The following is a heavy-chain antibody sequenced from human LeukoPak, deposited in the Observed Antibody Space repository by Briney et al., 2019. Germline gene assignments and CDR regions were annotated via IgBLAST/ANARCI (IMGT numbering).Heavy chain of an antibody. Sequence: GGSLRLSCAASGFTFSTYGMHWVRQAPGKGLEWVDLITYDGYYKYYSDSVKGRFTISSDTSKNTLSLQMNSLRAEDTAVYYCARDLSPVVRASPMGYWGQGTLVTVSS. D-gene: IGHD3-10*01. J-gene: IGHJ4*02. CDR3: ARDLSPVVRASPMGY. CDR1: GFTFSTYG. V-gene: IGHV3-30*03. CDR2: ITYDGYYK.